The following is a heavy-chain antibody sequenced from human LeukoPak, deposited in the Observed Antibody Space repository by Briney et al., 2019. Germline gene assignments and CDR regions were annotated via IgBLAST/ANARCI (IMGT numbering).Heavy chain of an antibody. CDR2: INAGNGNT. Sequence: GASVKVSCKASGYTFTSYAMHWVRQAPGQRFEWMGWINAGNGNTKYSQKFQGRVTITRDTSASTAYMELSSLRSEDTAVYYCARGNYDILTGYYYFDYWGQGTLVTASS. V-gene: IGHV1-3*01. J-gene: IGHJ4*02. CDR3: ARGNYDILTGYYYFDY. D-gene: IGHD3-9*01. CDR1: GYTFTSYA.